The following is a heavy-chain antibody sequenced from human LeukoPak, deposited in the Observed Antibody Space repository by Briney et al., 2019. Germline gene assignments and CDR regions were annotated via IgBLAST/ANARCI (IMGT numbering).Heavy chain of an antibody. CDR2: INPNSGGT. J-gene: IGHJ5*02. V-gene: IGHV1-2*02. D-gene: IGHD1-26*01. CDR3: ARAGRSLQMSVWFDP. CDR1: GYTFTGYY. Sequence: GASVKVSCKASGYTFTGYYMHWVRQAPGQGLEWMGWINPNSGGTNYAQKFQGRVTMTRDTSISTAYMELSRLRSDDTAVYYCARAGRSLQMSVWFDPWGPGTLVIVSS.